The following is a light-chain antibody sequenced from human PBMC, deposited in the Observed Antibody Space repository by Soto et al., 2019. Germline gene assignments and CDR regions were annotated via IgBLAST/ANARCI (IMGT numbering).Light chain of an antibody. CDR2: GAS. Sequence: EIVMTQSPDTLSASPGERATLSCSASQSVNTNLAWYQQKAGQAPRLLIYGASTRATGIPARFSGGGSGTEFTLTISSLQSEDFAVYYCQQCFDWPLTFGRGTKVDIK. CDR3: QQCFDWPLT. CDR1: QSVNTN. V-gene: IGKV3-15*01. J-gene: IGKJ4*01.